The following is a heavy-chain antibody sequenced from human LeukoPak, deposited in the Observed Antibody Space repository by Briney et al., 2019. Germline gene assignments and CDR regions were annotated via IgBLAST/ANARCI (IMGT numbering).Heavy chain of an antibody. D-gene: IGHD6-19*01. J-gene: IGHJ5*02. Sequence: SETLSLTCTVSGGSISSYYWSWIRQPAGKGLEWIGRIYTSGSTNYNPSLKSRVTISVDTSKNQFSLKLSSVTAADTAVYYCARSKVAVAGTPNWFDPWGQGTLVTVSS. V-gene: IGHV4-4*07. CDR3: ARSKVAVAGTPNWFDP. CDR2: IYTSGST. CDR1: GGSISSYY.